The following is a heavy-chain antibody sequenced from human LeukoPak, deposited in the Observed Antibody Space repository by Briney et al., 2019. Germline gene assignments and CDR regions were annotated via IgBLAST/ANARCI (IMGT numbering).Heavy chain of an antibody. D-gene: IGHD2/OR15-2a*01. CDR3: SEGYFEPFDH. J-gene: IGHJ4*02. V-gene: IGHV4-59*02. CDR1: GVSVSTSH. Sequence: SETLSLTCNVSGVSVSTSHWNWIRQRPGKGLEWIGCLSYTGETDYNPSLKSRVSISLGSSNNHFSLKLTSVTAADTAVYYCSEGYFEPFDHWGQGSLVTVSS. CDR2: LSYTGET.